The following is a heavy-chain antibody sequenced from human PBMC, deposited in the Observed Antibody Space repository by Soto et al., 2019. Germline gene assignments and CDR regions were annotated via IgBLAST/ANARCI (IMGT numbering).Heavy chain of an antibody. CDR2: ISWNSDYI. CDR3: AKDRYQFAGAAVDI. CDR1: GFIFDDFA. J-gene: IGHJ3*02. V-gene: IGHV3-9*01. Sequence: EVQLVESGGGLLQPGRSLRLSCAASGFIFDDFAVHWVRQAPGKGLEWVSGISWNSDYIAYADSVKGRFAISRDNAKNSLYLQMNSLRPEDTALYYCAKDRYQFAGAAVDIWGRGTMVTVSS. D-gene: IGHD3-16*01.